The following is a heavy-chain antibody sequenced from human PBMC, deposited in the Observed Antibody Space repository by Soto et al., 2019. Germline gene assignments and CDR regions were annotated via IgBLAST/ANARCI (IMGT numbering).Heavy chain of an antibody. CDR2: IYYSGST. CDR1: GGSISSSSYY. V-gene: IGHV4-39*01. Sequence: PSETLSLTCTFSGGSISSSSYYWGWIRQPPGKGLEWIGSIYYSGSTYYNPSLKSRVTISVDTSKNQFSLKLSSVTAADTAVYYCARSPSRWFDPWGQGTLVTVSS. J-gene: IGHJ5*02. CDR3: ARSPSRWFDP.